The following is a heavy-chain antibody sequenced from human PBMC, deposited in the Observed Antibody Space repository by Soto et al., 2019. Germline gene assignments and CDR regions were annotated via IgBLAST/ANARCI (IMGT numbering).Heavy chain of an antibody. Sequence: SETLSLTYTVSGGSISSGGYYWSWIRQHPGKGLEWIGYIYYSGSTYYNPSLKSRVTISVDTSKNQFSLKLSSVTAADTAVYYCARDLSYDFWSGYYSDYYGMDVWGQGTTVTVSS. CDR2: IYYSGST. D-gene: IGHD3-3*01. V-gene: IGHV4-31*03. CDR1: GGSISSGGYY. J-gene: IGHJ6*02. CDR3: ARDLSYDFWSGYYSDYYGMDV.